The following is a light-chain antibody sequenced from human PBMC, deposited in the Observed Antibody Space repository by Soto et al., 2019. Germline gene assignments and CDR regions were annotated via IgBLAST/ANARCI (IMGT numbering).Light chain of an antibody. Sequence: LTQPRSVSGSPGQSVTISCTGTSSDVGGYNYVSWYQQHPGKAPKLMIYDVSKRPSGVPDRFSGSKPGNTASLTISGLQAEDEADYYCCSYAGSYTFPYVFGTGTKVTVL. V-gene: IGLV2-11*01. J-gene: IGLJ1*01. CDR2: DVS. CDR3: CSYAGSYTFPYV. CDR1: SSDVGGYNY.